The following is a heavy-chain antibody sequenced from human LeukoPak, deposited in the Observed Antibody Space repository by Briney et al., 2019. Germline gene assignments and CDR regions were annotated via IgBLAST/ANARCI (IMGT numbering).Heavy chain of an antibody. CDR2: IKQDGSEK. V-gene: IGHV3-7*02. Sequence: GGSLRLSCAASGFTFSSYWMSWVRQAPGKGLEWVANIKQDGSEKYYVDSVKGRFTISRDNAKNSLYLQMNTLRGEDTAVYYCASSTLGYFDYWGHGTLVTVSS. CDR1: GFTFSSYW. D-gene: IGHD7-27*01. CDR3: ASSTLGYFDY. J-gene: IGHJ4*01.